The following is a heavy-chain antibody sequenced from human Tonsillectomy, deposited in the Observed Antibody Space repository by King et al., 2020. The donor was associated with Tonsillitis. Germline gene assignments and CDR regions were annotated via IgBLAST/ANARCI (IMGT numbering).Heavy chain of an antibody. CDR2: IGSGGYTK. CDR1: GFTFSSYE. Sequence: VQLVESGGGLVQPGGSLRLSCAASGFTFSSYEMNWVRQAPGKGLEWISYIGSGGYTKNYADSVKGRFTISRDNAKNSLYLQMNSLRAEDTAVYYCARDLLGGSYPFDYWGQGTLVTVSS. D-gene: IGHD1-26*01. V-gene: IGHV3-48*03. CDR3: ARDLLGGSYPFDY. J-gene: IGHJ4*02.